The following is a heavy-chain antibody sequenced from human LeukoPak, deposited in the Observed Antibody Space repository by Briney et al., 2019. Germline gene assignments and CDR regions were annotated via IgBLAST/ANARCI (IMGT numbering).Heavy chain of an antibody. CDR1: GFSFSTYS. CDR2: ISGSGGSI. Sequence: GGSLRLSCAASGFSFSTYSMNWIRQAPGKGLEWISYISGSGGSIFTADSVRGRFTIPRDNGNNSLFLQMNTLRAEDTAVYYCARGRYYDTSAYNYFDPWGQGTLVTVSS. J-gene: IGHJ5*02. V-gene: IGHV3-48*01. D-gene: IGHD3-22*01. CDR3: ARGRYYDTSAYNYFDP.